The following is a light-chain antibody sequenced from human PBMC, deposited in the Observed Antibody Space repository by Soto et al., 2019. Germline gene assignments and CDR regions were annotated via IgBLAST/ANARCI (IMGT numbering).Light chain of an antibody. V-gene: IGLV2-11*01. Sequence: QSALTQPRSVSGSPGQSVTISCTGTSNDVGGYNYVSWYQQHPGKAPKLMIYDVSQRPSGVPDRFSGSKSGNTASLTISELQAEDETDYYCCSYAGSYTYVFGTGTKLTVL. CDR1: SNDVGGYNY. CDR2: DVS. J-gene: IGLJ1*01. CDR3: CSYAGSYTYV.